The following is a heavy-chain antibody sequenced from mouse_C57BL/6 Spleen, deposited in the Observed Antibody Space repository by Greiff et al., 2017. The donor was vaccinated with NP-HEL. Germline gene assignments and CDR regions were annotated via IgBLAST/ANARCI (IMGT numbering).Heavy chain of an antibody. CDR2: IYPGSGST. J-gene: IGHJ3*01. V-gene: IGHV1-55*01. CDR1: GYTFTSYW. D-gene: IGHD4-1*01. CDR3: AIWDWFAY. Sequence: QVQLQQPGAELVKPGASVKMSCKASGYTFTSYWITWVKQRPGQGLEWIGDIYPGSGSTNYNEKFKSKATLTVDPSSSTAYMQLSSLTSEDSAFYYCAIWDWFAYWGQGTLVTVSA.